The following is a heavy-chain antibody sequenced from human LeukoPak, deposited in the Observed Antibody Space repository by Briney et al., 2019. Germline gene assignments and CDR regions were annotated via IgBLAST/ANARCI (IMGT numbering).Heavy chain of an antibody. CDR2: IYYSGST. J-gene: IGHJ4*02. Sequence: SETLSLTCAVYGESFSGYDWSWIRQPPGKGLEWIGYIYYSGSTNYNPSLKSRVTISVDTSKNQFSLKLSSVTAADTAVYYCARLSGRYCGGDCYPAPFDYWGQGTLVTVSS. V-gene: IGHV4-59*01. CDR3: ARLSGRYCGGDCYPAPFDY. D-gene: IGHD2-21*02. CDR1: GESFSGYD.